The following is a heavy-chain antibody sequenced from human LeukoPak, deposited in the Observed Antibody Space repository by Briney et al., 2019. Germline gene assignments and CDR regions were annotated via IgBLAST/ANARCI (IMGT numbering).Heavy chain of an antibody. Sequence: SETLSLTCTVSGDSISTYYWSWIRQPPGKGLEWIGEINHSGSTNYNPSLKSRVTISVDTSKNQFSLKLSSVTAADTAVYYCARGIWSGYYRAFDIWGQGTMVTVSS. CDR1: GDSISTYY. D-gene: IGHD3-3*01. J-gene: IGHJ3*02. V-gene: IGHV4-34*01. CDR3: ARGIWSGYYRAFDI. CDR2: INHSGST.